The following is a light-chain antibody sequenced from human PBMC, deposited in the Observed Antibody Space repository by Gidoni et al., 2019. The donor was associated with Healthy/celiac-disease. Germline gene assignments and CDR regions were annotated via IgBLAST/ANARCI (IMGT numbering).Light chain of an antibody. J-gene: IGKJ1*01. Sequence: DIQMTQSPSTLSASVGDRVTITCRASQSISSWLAWYQQKPGKAPKLLSYKASSLESGVPSRFSGSGSGTEFTLTISSLQPDYFATYYCQQYNSYGTFGQGTKVEI. CDR3: QQYNSYGT. V-gene: IGKV1-5*03. CDR1: QSISSW. CDR2: KAS.